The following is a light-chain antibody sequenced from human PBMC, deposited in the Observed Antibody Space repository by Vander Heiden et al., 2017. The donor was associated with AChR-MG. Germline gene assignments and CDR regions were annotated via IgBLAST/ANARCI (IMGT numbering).Light chain of an antibody. CDR3: QQYYSTPHT. V-gene: IGKV4-1*01. CDR2: WAS. J-gene: IGKJ2*01. Sequence: DIVMTQSPDSLAVSLGERATINCKSSQSVLYSSNNKNYLVWYQQKPGQPPKLLIYWASTRESGVPDRFSGSGSGTDFTLTISSLQAEYVAVYYCQQYYSTPHTFGQGTKLEIK. CDR1: QSVLYSSNNKNY.